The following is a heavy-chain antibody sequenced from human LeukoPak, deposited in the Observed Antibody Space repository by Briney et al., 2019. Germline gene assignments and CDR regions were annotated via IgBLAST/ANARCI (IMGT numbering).Heavy chain of an antibody. V-gene: IGHV1-2*02. CDR1: GYTFTGYY. Sequence: GSSEKVSCKASGYTFTGYYMHGVRQAPEQGLESMAWISPNSGGTNYAQKFQGRVTMARDTSINTAYMELSRLRSDDTAVYYCARDTRYYGSGSPTSFDPWGQGTLVTVSS. CDR2: ISPNSGGT. D-gene: IGHD3-10*01. CDR3: ARDTRYYGSGSPTSFDP. J-gene: IGHJ5*02.